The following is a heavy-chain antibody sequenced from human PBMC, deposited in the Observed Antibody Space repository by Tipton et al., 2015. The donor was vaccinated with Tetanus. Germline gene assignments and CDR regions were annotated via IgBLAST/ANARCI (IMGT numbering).Heavy chain of an antibody. Sequence: QLVQSGAEVKKPGASVKVSCKASGYTFTNYYMHWVRQAPGQGLEWMGIIHPSGGSTSYAQNFQGRVTMTRDTSTTTVYMELSSLRSEDTAVYYCARSYSNYDWFDPWGQGTLVTVSS. D-gene: IGHD4-11*01. J-gene: IGHJ5*02. CDR2: IHPSGGST. V-gene: IGHV1-46*03. CDR1: GYTFTNYY. CDR3: ARSYSNYDWFDP.